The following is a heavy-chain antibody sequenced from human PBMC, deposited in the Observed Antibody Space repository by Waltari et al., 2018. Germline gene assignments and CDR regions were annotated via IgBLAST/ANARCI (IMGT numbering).Heavy chain of an antibody. CDR2: INPNSGGT. CDR1: GYTFTGYY. J-gene: IGHJ4*02. Sequence: QVQLVQSGAEVKKPGASVKVSCKASGYTFTGYYMHWVRQAPGQGLEWMGRINPNSGGTNYAQKFQGRVTMTRDTSISTAYMELSRLRSDDTAVYYCARDHPGQSCSGGSCYSSDYWGQGTLVTVSS. CDR3: ARDHPGQSCSGGSCYSSDY. V-gene: IGHV1-2*06. D-gene: IGHD2-15*01.